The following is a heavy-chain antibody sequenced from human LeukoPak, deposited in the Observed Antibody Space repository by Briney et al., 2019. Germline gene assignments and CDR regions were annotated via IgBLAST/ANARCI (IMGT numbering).Heavy chain of an antibody. CDR2: INHSGST. CDR1: GGSFSGYY. V-gene: IGHV4-34*01. Sequence: KPSETLSLTCAVYGGSFSGYYWSWIRQPPGKGLEWIGEINHSGSTNYNPSLKSRVTISVDTSKNQFSLKLSSVTAADTAVYYCARSPSGSSSRWFDPWGQGTLVTVSS. CDR3: ARSPSGSSSRWFDP. D-gene: IGHD1-26*01. J-gene: IGHJ5*02.